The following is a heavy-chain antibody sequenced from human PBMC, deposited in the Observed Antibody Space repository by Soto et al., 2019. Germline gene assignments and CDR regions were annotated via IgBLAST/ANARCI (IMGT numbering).Heavy chain of an antibody. Sequence: QVQLVQSGAEVKKPGASVKVSCKASGYTFTSYGISWVRQAPGQGLEWMGWISAYNGNTNYAQKLQGRVTMTTDTLPSTACMELRSLSSNDTAVYYCARDANYDFCSGYYMGDYWGQGTLVTVSS. J-gene: IGHJ4*02. CDR3: ARDANYDFCSGYYMGDY. V-gene: IGHV1-18*04. CDR2: ISAYNGNT. D-gene: IGHD3-3*01. CDR1: GYTFTSYG.